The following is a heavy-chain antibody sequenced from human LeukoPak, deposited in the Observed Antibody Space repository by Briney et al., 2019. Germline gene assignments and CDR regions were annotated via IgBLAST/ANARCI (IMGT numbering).Heavy chain of an antibody. Sequence: GGSLRLSCAASGFTFNIYDMHWVRQVPGKGLEWVSGTGTAGDTYYPGSVKGRFTISRDNAKNSFFLQMSSLRAGDTAVYYCARGGIHHLRLLSRNYYYGLDVWGQGTTVTVSS. CDR1: GFTFNIYD. V-gene: IGHV3-13*04. J-gene: IGHJ6*02. D-gene: IGHD6-19*01. CDR3: ARGGIHHLRLLSRNYYYGLDV. CDR2: TGTAGDT.